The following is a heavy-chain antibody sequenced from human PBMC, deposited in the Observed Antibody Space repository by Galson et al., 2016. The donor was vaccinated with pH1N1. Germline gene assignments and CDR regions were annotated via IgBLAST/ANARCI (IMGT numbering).Heavy chain of an antibody. Sequence: QSGAEVKKPGESLKISCRGSGYSFTSYWIAWVRQKPGKGLEWMGIVYPSDSDTRYSPSFRGLFTFSADKSIGTAYLQWSSLEASDTAIYYCARLRGGITVVREVYFDLWVQGTLVTVSP. CDR2: VYPSDSDT. J-gene: IGHJ4*02. CDR1: GYSFTSYW. V-gene: IGHV5-51*03. D-gene: IGHD3-10*01. CDR3: ARLRGGITVVREVYFDL.